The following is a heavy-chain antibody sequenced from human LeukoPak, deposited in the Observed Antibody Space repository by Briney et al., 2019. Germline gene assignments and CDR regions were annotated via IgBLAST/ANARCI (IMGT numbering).Heavy chain of an antibody. V-gene: IGHV3-33*06. D-gene: IGHD2-15*01. CDR3: AKQLGYCSDGSCYFPY. CDR2: IWYDGSQE. CDR1: GFIFTNYG. Sequence: PGGSLRLSCAASGFIFTNYGMHWVRQTPDKRLEWVAVIWYDGSQEYYADSVKGRFTVSRDISKSTLCLQMNSLRAEDTAVYYCAKQLGYCSDGSCYFPYWGQGTLVTVSS. J-gene: IGHJ4*02.